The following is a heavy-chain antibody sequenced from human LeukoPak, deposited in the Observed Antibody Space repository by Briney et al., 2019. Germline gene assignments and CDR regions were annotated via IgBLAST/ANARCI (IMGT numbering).Heavy chain of an antibody. CDR3: ARHKGGGFTMVRGVIVRHAFDI. J-gene: IGHJ3*02. CDR1: GFTFSSYA. D-gene: IGHD3-10*01. Sequence: PGGSLRLSCAASGFTFSSYAMSWVRQAPGKGLEWVSAISGSGGSTYYADSVKGRFTISRDNSKNTLYLQMNSLRAEDTAVYYCARHKGGGFTMVRGVIVRHAFDIWGQRTMVTVSS. CDR2: ISGSGGST. V-gene: IGHV3-23*01.